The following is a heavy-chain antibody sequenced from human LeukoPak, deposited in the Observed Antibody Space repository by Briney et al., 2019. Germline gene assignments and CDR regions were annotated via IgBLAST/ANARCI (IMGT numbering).Heavy chain of an antibody. V-gene: IGHV3-20*04. CDR3: ARVVRYCSGGSCYPDY. Sequence: GGSLRLSCAASGFTFDDYGMSWVRQAPGKGLEWVSGINWNGGSTGYADSVKGRFTISRDNAKNSLYLQMNSPRAEDTALYYCARVVRYCSGGSCYPDYWGQGTLVTVSS. CDR2: INWNGGST. J-gene: IGHJ4*02. D-gene: IGHD2-15*01. CDR1: GFTFDDYG.